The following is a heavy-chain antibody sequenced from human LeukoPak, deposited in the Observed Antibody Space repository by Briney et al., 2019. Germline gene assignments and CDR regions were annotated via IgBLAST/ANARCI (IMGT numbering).Heavy chain of an antibody. J-gene: IGHJ5*02. Sequence: AETLSLTCTVSGGSNSSYYWSWIRQPPGKGLEWIGYTHPSGNTNYSPSLKSRLAISIDMSRNQFSLKLSSVTAADTAVYYCARKAPKKGWFDPWGQGTLVTVSS. CDR1: GGSNSSYY. CDR2: THPSGNT. CDR3: ARKAPKKGWFDP. V-gene: IGHV4-4*09.